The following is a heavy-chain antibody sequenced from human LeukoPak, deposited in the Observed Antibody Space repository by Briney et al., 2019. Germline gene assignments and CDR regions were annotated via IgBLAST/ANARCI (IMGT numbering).Heavy chain of an antibody. Sequence: GRPLRLSCAASGFTFSSYAMHWVRQAPGKGLEWVAVISYDGSNKYYADSVKGRFIISRDNSKNTLYLQMNSLRAEDTAVYYCAREEGLTVTIDYWGQGTLVTVSS. V-gene: IGHV3-30-3*01. CDR3: AREEGLTVTIDY. CDR2: ISYDGSNK. J-gene: IGHJ4*02. D-gene: IGHD4-17*01. CDR1: GFTFSSYA.